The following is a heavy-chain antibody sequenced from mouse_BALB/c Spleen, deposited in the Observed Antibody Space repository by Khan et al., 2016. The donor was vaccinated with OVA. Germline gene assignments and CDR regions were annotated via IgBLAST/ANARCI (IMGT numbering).Heavy chain of an antibody. CDR3: ARGNWQSYYFDY. J-gene: IGHJ2*01. Sequence: VQLKQSGPELVKPGASVKMSCKASGYTFTNYVLHWVKQKPGQGLEWIGYINPYNGGTRYNEKFKGKATLASDKSSLTAYIDLSSLTSEDSAVYYCARGNWQSYYFDYWGQGTTLTLSS. CDR2: INPYNGGT. CDR1: GYTFTNYV. V-gene: IGHV1S136*01. D-gene: IGHD4-1*01.